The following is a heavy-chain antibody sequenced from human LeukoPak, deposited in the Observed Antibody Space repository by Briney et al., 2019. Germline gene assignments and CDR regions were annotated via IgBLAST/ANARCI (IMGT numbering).Heavy chain of an antibody. J-gene: IGHJ5*02. CDR1: GGXTSSSGYY. D-gene: IGHD6-6*01. Sequence: PSETLSLTCTVSGGXTSSSGYYWGWIRQPPARGLEWIGVMYYSGSTSYNASLKSRVTISVDTSKNQFSLKLSSVTAADTAVYYCVRYSSSSGWFDPWGQGTLVTVSS. V-gene: IGHV4-39*01. CDR2: MYYSGST. CDR3: VRYSSSSGWFDP.